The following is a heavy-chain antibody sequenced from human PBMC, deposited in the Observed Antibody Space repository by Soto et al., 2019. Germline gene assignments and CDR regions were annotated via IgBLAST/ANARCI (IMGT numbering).Heavy chain of an antibody. Sequence: EVQLVESGGGLVQPGESLRLSCAASGFTVSSSYMGWVRQAPGKGLEWVSVIYSGDTTYYADSVKGRFTISRDNYKNTLYLQMNSLRAEDTAVYYCGRGGIFGGSDYWGQGTLVTVSS. CDR3: GRGGIFGGSDY. V-gene: IGHV3-66*01. CDR2: IYSGDTT. D-gene: IGHD3-3*01. CDR1: GFTVSSSY. J-gene: IGHJ4*02.